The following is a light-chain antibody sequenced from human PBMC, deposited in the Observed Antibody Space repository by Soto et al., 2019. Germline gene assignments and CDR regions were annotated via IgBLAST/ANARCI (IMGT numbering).Light chain of an antibody. J-gene: IGKJ1*01. Sequence: DIQMTQSPSSLSASVRDRVTITCRSSQSIGRNLNWYLQKPGKPPKLLVYAASHLQSGVPSRFSGGGSGTAFTLIISSLQPEDSATYYCQQSYNTPWTFGQGTKVDIK. V-gene: IGKV1-39*01. CDR3: QQSYNTPWT. CDR1: QSIGRN. CDR2: AAS.